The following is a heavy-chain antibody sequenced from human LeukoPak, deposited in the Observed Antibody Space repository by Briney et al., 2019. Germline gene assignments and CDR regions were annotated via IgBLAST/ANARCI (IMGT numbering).Heavy chain of an antibody. D-gene: IGHD1-26*01. V-gene: IGHV4-61*01. J-gene: IGHJ4*02. CDR1: GGSVSSGSYY. CDR3: ASQYSGSSKGDY. Sequence: KPSETLSLTCTVSGGSVSSGSYYWSWIRQPPGKGLEWIGYIYYSGSTNYNPSLKSRVTISVDTSKNQFSLKLSSVTAADTAVYYCASQYSGSSKGDYWDQGTLVTVSS. CDR2: IYYSGST.